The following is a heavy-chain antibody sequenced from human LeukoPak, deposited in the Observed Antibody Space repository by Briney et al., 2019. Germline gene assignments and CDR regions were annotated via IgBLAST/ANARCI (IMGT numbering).Heavy chain of an antibody. Sequence: SGTLSLTCTVSGGSISSYYWSWIRQPPGKGLEWIGYIYYSGSTNYNPSLKSRVTISVDTSKNQFSLKLSSVTAADTAVYYCASGARVTIFSPDWGQGTLVTVSS. CDR3: ASGARVTIFSPD. CDR1: GGSISSYY. D-gene: IGHD3-9*01. J-gene: IGHJ4*02. CDR2: IYYSGST. V-gene: IGHV4-59*08.